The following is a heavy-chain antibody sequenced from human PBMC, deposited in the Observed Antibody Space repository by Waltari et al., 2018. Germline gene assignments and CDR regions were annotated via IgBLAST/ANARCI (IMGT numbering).Heavy chain of an antibody. V-gene: IGHV3-7*01. CDR1: GFTFSSYW. Sequence: EVQLVESGGGLVQPGGSLRLSCAASGFTFSSYWMSWVRQAPGKGLEWVANIKPDGSEKYYVESVKGRLISARDNAKKALYLQMNSMRAEDTAVYYCRAYYDFWSGYFTWGNYFDYWGQGTLVTVSS. CDR3: RAYYDFWSGYFTWGNYFDY. CDR2: IKPDGSEK. D-gene: IGHD3-3*01. J-gene: IGHJ4*02.